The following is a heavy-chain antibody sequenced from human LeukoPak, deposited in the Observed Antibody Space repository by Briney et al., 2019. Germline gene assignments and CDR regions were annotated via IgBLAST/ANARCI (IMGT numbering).Heavy chain of an antibody. V-gene: IGHV3-64*02. J-gene: IGHJ4*02. CDR3: ARDFERGYFDY. CDR2: ITSNGGST. Sequence: GGSLRLSCAASGFTFNIYTMHWVRQPPGKGLEYVSAITSNGGSTFYADSVKDRFTISRDNSKNTLYLQMGSLRAEDMAVYYCARDFERGYFDYWGQGTLVTVSS. CDR1: GFTFNIYT.